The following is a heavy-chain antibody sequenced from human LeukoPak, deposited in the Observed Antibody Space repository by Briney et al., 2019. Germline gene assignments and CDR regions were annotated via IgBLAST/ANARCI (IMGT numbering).Heavy chain of an antibody. Sequence: GGSLRLSCASSGFTFSSYAMSWVRQAPGKGLEWVSTIGGTGVRTYYADSVKGRFTISRDNSKNTLYLQINSLRAEDTAVYYCAKSGYNRFDYWGQGTLVTVSS. CDR3: AKSGYNRFDY. J-gene: IGHJ4*02. CDR1: GFTFSSYA. CDR2: IGGTGVRT. D-gene: IGHD5-24*01. V-gene: IGHV3-23*01.